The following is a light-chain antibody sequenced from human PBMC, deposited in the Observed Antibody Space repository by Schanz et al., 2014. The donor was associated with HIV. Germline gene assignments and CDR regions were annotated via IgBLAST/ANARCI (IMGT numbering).Light chain of an antibody. Sequence: QSALTQPASVSGSPGQSITISCTGTSSDVGSYNLVSWYQQHPGKAPKLIIYDVSNRPSGVSNRFSGSKSGNTASLTISGLQAEDEADYYCCSFTSSNTLLFGGGTKLTVL. V-gene: IGLV2-14*02. CDR3: CSFTSSNTLL. CDR1: SSDVGSYNL. J-gene: IGLJ2*01. CDR2: DVS.